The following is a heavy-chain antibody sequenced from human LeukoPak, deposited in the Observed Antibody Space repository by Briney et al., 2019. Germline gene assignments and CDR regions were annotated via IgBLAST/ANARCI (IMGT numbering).Heavy chain of an antibody. CDR3: ARDRYSGSSGAFDI. V-gene: IGHV4-59*01. J-gene: IGHJ3*02. D-gene: IGHD1-26*01. CDR1: GGSISSYY. Sequence: SETLSLTCTVSGGSISSYYWSWIRQPPGKGLEWIGYIYYSGSTNYNPSLKSRVTISVDTSKNQFSLKLSSVTAADTAVYYCARDRYSGSSGAFDIWGQGTMVTVSS. CDR2: IYYSGST.